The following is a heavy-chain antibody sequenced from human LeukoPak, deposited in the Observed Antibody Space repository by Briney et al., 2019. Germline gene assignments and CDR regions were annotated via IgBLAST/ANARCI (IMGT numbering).Heavy chain of an antibody. V-gene: IGHV3-9*01. CDR3: ARDLYRIVVVPHYFDY. Sequence: QPGGSLRLSCAASGFTFDDYAMHWVRQAPGKGLEWVSGISWNSGSIGYADSVKGRFTISRDNAKNSLYLQMNSLRAEDTAVYYCARDLYRIVVVPHYFDYWGQGTLVTVSS. J-gene: IGHJ4*02. CDR1: GFTFDDYA. CDR2: ISWNSGSI. D-gene: IGHD3-22*01.